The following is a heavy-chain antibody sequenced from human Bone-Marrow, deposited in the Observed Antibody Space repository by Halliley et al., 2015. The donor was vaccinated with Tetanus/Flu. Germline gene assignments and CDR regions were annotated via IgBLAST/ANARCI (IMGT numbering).Heavy chain of an antibody. J-gene: IGHJ4*02. CDR3: AQDSYYYDSSGFLLDY. CDR1: GGSITSSNW. Sequence: TLSLTCAVSGGSITSSNWYSWVRQPPGKGLEWIGEISHIGSTNYNPSLKNRVTISIDKSKNQFSLKLSSVTAADTAVYYCAQDSYYYDSSGFLLDYWGQGTLVTVSS. V-gene: IGHV4-4*02. D-gene: IGHD3-22*01. CDR2: ISHIGST.